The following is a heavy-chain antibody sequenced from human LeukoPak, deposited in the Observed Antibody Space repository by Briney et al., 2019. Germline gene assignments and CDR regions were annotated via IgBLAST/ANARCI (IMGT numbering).Heavy chain of an antibody. V-gene: IGHV4-61*02. CDR3: AREDSGISDNAFDI. CDR1: GGSISSGSYY. Sequence: PSETLSLTCTVSGGSISSGSYYWSWIRQPAGKGLEWIGRIYTSGSTNYNPSLKSRVTISVDTSRNQFSLKLSSVTAADTAMYYCAREDSGISDNAFDIWGQGTMVTISS. J-gene: IGHJ3*02. CDR2: IYTSGST. D-gene: IGHD1-26*01.